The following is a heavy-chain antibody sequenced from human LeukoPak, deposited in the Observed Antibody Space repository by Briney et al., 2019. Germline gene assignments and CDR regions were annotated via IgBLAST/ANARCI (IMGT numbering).Heavy chain of an antibody. D-gene: IGHD1-26*01. Sequence: KPSETLSLTCTVSGGSFTDYYWGWIRQPPGKGLEWIGSIYYRGNTFYNPSLRNRVSISIDTSKGRFSLNLNSVTAADTAVYFCTRAREHGTQDSWGQGTLVTVS. CDR2: IYYRGNT. J-gene: IGHJ5*02. CDR3: TRAREHGTQDS. CDR1: GGSFTDYY. V-gene: IGHV4-39*07.